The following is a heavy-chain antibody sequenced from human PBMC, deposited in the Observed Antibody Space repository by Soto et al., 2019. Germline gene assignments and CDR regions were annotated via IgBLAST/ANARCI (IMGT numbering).Heavy chain of an antibody. D-gene: IGHD2-21*01. CDR2: IHWNDDN. V-gene: IGHV2-5*01. CDR3: AHRIVTRGLDY. CDR1: GFSLSTSGVG. Sequence: QITLKESGPTLVKPTQTLTLTCTLSGFSLSTSGVGVGWIRQPPGKALEWLAVIHWNDDNHYSPSLRSRLTITKDTSKDQVVLTMTNMDPADTGTYYCAHRIVTRGLDYWGQGTLVTVSS. J-gene: IGHJ4*02.